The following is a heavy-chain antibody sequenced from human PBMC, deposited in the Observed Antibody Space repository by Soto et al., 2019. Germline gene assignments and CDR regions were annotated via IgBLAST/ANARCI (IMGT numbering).Heavy chain of an antibody. V-gene: IGHV3-48*02. J-gene: IGHJ4*02. D-gene: IGHD4-17*01. Sequence: PGGSLRLSCAASGFTFSDYSMNWVRQAPGKGLEWVSNIRSSSSDTYYADSVKGRFTIFRDNAKISLYMQLNRLRDDATALYYCARDNLRTVTKIDFWGLGTLVTVSS. CDR3: ARDNLRTVTKIDF. CDR1: GFTFSDYS. CDR2: IRSSSSDT.